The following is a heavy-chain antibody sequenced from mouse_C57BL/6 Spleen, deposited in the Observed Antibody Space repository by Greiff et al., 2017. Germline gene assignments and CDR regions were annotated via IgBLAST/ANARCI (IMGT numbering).Heavy chain of an antibody. Sequence: DVQLQESGGDLVKPGGSLKLSCAASGFTFSSYGMSWVRQTPDKRLEWVATISSGGSYTYYPDSVKGRFTISRDNAKNTLYLQMSSLKSEDTAMYYCARQPYGYDEAWFAYWGQGTLVTVSA. D-gene: IGHD2-2*01. CDR2: ISSGGSYT. V-gene: IGHV5-6*01. CDR1: GFTFSSYG. CDR3: ARQPYGYDEAWFAY. J-gene: IGHJ3*01.